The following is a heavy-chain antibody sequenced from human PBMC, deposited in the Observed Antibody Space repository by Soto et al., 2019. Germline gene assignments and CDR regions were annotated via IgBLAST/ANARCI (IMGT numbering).Heavy chain of an antibody. V-gene: IGHV4-59*01. D-gene: IGHD2-2*01. CDR3: ARAGPVRYCSSTSCPMYYYYGMDV. CDR2: IYYSGST. J-gene: IGHJ6*02. Sequence: PSETLSLTCTVSGGSISSYYWSWIRQPPGKGLEWIGYIYYSGSTNYNPSLKSRVTTSVDTSKNQFSLKLSSVTAADTAVYYCARAGPVRYCSSTSCPMYYYYGMDVWGQGTTVTVSS. CDR1: GGSISSYY.